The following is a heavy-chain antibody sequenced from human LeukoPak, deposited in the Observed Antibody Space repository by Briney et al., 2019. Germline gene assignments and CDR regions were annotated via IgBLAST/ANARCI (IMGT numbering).Heavy chain of an antibody. CDR3: AIFPGIAVAGTSY. Sequence: ASVKVSCKASGYTFTSYGISWVRQAPGQGLEWMGWISAYNGNTNYAQKLQGRVTMTTDTSTRTAYMKLRSLRSDDTAVYYCAIFPGIAVAGTSYWGQGTLVTVSS. D-gene: IGHD6-19*01. V-gene: IGHV1-18*01. CDR2: ISAYNGNT. CDR1: GYTFTSYG. J-gene: IGHJ4*02.